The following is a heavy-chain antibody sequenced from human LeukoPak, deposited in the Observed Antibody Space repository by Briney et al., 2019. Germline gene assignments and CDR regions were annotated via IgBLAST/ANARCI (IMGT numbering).Heavy chain of an antibody. CDR3: AKADLGYCSSTSCSQYFQH. V-gene: IGHV3-23*01. CDR1: GFTFSSYA. Sequence: GGSLRLPCAASGFTFSSYAMSWVRQAPGKGLEWVSAISGSGGSTYYADSVKGRFTISRDNSKNTLYLQMNSLRAEDTAVYYCAKADLGYCSSTSCSQYFQHWGQGTLVTVSS. D-gene: IGHD2-2*01. CDR2: ISGSGGST. J-gene: IGHJ1*01.